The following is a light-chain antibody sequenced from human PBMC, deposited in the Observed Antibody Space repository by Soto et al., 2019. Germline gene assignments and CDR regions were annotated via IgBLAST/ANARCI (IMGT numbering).Light chain of an antibody. V-gene: IGLV2-14*01. CDR1: SSDIGDYTH. Sequence: QSVLTQPASVSGSPGQSITISCTGTSSDIGDYTHVSWYQQHPGKASKLIIYEVSDRPSGVSNRFSGSKSGNTASLTISGLQTEDEAAYYCCSYTTISTSAVFGGGTQLTVL. J-gene: IGLJ7*01. CDR3: CSYTTISTSAV. CDR2: EVS.